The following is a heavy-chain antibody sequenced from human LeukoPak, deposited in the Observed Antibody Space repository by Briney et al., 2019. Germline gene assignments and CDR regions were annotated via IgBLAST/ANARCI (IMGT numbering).Heavy chain of an antibody. J-gene: IGHJ5*02. CDR3: ASLPYCTNCVCPYNWFDP. CDR1: GGTFSSYA. CDR2: IIPIFGTA. V-gene: IGHV1-69*13. D-gene: IGHD2-8*01. Sequence: ASVKVSCKASGGTFSSYAISWVRQAPGQGLEWMGGIIPIFGTANYAQKFQGRVTITADESTSTAYMELSSLRSEDTAVYYCASLPYCTNCVCPYNWFDPWGQGTLVTVSS.